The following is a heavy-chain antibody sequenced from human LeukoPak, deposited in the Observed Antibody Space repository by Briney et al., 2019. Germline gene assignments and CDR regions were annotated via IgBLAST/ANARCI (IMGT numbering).Heavy chain of an antibody. Sequence: SVKVSCKASGGTFSSSPISWVRQAPGQGLKWMGGIIPLFGTANYAQKFQGRVTITADESTSTAYMELSSLRSEDTAVYYCARARIGGNWFDPWGQGTLVTVS. CDR1: GGTFSSSP. J-gene: IGHJ5*02. D-gene: IGHD3-16*01. CDR2: IIPLFGTA. CDR3: ARARIGGNWFDP. V-gene: IGHV1-69*13.